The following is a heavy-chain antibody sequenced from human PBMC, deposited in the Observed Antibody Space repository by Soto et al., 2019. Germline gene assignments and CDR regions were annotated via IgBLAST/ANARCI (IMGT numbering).Heavy chain of an antibody. D-gene: IGHD3-22*01. J-gene: IGHJ4*02. Sequence: GGSLRLSCAASGFTFSSYAMHWVRQAPGKGLEWVAVISYDGSNKYYADSVKGRFTISRDNSKNTLYLQMNSLRAEDTAVYYCARDDVRFDDSSGLFDYWGQGTLVTVSS. CDR1: GFTFSSYA. CDR3: ARDDVRFDDSSGLFDY. V-gene: IGHV3-30-3*01. CDR2: ISYDGSNK.